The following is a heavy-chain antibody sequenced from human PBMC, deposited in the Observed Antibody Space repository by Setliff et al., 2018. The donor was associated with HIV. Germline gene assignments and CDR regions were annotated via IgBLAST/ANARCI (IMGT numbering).Heavy chain of an antibody. CDR2: INPLGGNT. V-gene: IGHV1-46*02. Sequence: ASVKVSCKASGHTFNSYYLHWVRQAPGQGLEWMGIINPLGGNTNYYAQKFQGRVTMTRDTSTSTIYMELSSLRSEDTAVYYCAKADYCSGGSCNSRRSIDYWGQGTLVTVSS. CDR3: AKADYCSGGSCNSRRSIDY. CDR1: GHTFNSYY. J-gene: IGHJ4*02. D-gene: IGHD2-15*01.